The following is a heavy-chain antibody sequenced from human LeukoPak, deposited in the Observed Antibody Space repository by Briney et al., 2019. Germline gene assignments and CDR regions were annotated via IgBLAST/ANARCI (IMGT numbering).Heavy chain of an antibody. J-gene: IGHJ4*02. CDR2: INTKTGNP. V-gene: IGHV7-4-1*02. Sequence: ASVKVSCKASGYTFTTYSMHWVRQAPGQGLECMGWINTKTGNPTYAQGFAGHFVFSLEASVDTTYLEINSLRTEDTAVYYCARGGYSRGQGSPFDYWGQGALVTVSS. D-gene: IGHD3-22*01. CDR3: ARGGYSRGQGSPFDY. CDR1: GYTFTTYS.